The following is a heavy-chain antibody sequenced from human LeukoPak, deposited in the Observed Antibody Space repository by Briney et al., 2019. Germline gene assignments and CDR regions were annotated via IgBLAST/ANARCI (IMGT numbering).Heavy chain of an antibody. CDR1: GFTFSSYS. D-gene: IGHD2-2*02. Sequence: PGGSLRLSCAASGFTFSSYSMNWVRQAPGKGLEWVSSISSSSSSYIYYADSVKGRFTISRDNAKNSLYLQMNSLRAEDTAVYYCATLPRRDIVVVPAAIPDYWGQGTLVTVSS. J-gene: IGHJ4*02. CDR3: ATLPRRDIVVVPAAIPDY. V-gene: IGHV3-21*01. CDR2: ISSSSSSYI.